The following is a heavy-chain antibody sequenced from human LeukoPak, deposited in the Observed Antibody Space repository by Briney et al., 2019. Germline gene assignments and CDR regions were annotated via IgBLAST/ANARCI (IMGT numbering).Heavy chain of an antibody. V-gene: IGHV1-69*13. CDR2: IIPIFGTA. Sequence: ASVKVSCKASGGTFSSYAISWVRQAPGQGLEWMGGIIPIFGTANYAQKFQGRVTITADESTSTAYMELSRLTSDDTAVYYCTRDLLGGSGTFDPWGQGTLVTVSS. CDR1: GGTFSSYA. J-gene: IGHJ5*02. D-gene: IGHD3-10*01. CDR3: TRDLLGGSGTFDP.